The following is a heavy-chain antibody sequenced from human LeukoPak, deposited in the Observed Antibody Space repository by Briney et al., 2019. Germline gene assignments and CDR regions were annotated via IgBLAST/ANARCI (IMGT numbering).Heavy chain of an antibody. J-gene: IGHJ4*02. D-gene: IGHD1-26*01. CDR2: IYSGGST. V-gene: IGHV3-66*01. CDR3: ARNVRGGSLDY. CDR1: GFTVSSNY. Sequence: GGSLRLSCAASGFTVSSNYMSWVRQAPGKGLEWVSVIYSGGSTYYADSVKGRFTISRDNSKNTLYLQMNSLRAEDTAVYYCARNVRGGSLDYWGQGTLVTVSS.